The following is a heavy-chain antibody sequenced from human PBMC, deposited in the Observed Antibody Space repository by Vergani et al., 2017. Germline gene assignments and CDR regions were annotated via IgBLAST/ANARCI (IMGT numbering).Heavy chain of an antibody. CDR1: GFSFPGYA. Sequence: EVQLVESGGDLVQPGGSLRLSCEASGFSFPGYAMSWVRQAPGKGLEWVSSVSGSSATPYYADSVKGRFIISRDNSKNTLYLQMNSLRADDTAVYFCARDQLTGDLWGGPFDVWGQGTMVAVSS. CDR3: ARDQLTGDLWGGPFDV. D-gene: IGHD2-21*01. J-gene: IGHJ3*01. CDR2: VSGSSATP. V-gene: IGHV3-23*04.